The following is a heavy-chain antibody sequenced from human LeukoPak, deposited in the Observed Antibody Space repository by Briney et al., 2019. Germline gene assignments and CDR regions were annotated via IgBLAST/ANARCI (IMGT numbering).Heavy chain of an antibody. CDR2: ISDSGGST. J-gene: IGHJ4*02. D-gene: IGHD3-22*01. CDR3: AKRGVVIRVILVGFHKQAYYFDS. V-gene: IGHV3-23*01. CDR1: GITLSNYG. Sequence: SGGSLRLSCAVSGITLSNYGMSWVRQAPGKGLEWVAGISDSGGSTKYADSVKGRFTISRDNPKNTLYLQMNSLRVEDTAVNFCAKRGVVIRVILVGFHKQAYYFDSWGQGALVTVSS.